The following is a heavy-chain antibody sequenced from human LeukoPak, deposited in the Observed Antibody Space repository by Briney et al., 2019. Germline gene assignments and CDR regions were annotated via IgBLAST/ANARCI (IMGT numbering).Heavy chain of an antibody. CDR2: ITSYKAYT. CDR3: ASTPRFYDMDV. CDR1: TYTFTNYG. J-gene: IGHJ6*02. V-gene: IGHV1-18*01. Sequence: ASVKVSCKASTYTFTNYGISWVRQAPGQGLEWMGWITSYKAYTNNPQKFQGRVTMPTDTSTRTAYMELRSLRSDDTAIYYCASTPRFYDMDVWGPGTTVTVSS.